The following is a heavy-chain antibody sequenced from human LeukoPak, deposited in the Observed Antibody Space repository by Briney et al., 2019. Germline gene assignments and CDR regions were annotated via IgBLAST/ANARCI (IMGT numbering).Heavy chain of an antibody. CDR1: GGTFSSYA. V-gene: IGHV1-69*06. J-gene: IGHJ4*02. Sequence: PVASVKVSCKASGGTFSSYAISWVRQAPGQGPEWIGGIIPISGTAKYAQKLQGRVTISADMSTGTAYMELSSLSSEDTAVYYCAGSYNTYYAQDYWGQGALVTVSS. CDR3: AGSYNTYYAQDY. CDR2: IIPISGTA. D-gene: IGHD1-14*01.